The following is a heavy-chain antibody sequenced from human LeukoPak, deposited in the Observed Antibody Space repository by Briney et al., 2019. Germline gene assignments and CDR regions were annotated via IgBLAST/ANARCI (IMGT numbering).Heavy chain of an antibody. J-gene: IGHJ4*02. CDR3: ARECYGDYGVDY. CDR1: GFTFSSYS. V-gene: IGHV3-21*01. D-gene: IGHD4-17*01. Sequence: GGSLRLSCAASGFTFSSYSMNWVRQAPGKGLEWVSSISSSSSYIYYADSVKGRFTNSRDNAKNSLYLQMNSLRAEDTAVYYCARECYGDYGVDYWGQGTLVTVSS. CDR2: ISSSSSYI.